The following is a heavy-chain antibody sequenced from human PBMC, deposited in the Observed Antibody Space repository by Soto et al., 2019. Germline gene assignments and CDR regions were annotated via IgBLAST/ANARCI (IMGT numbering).Heavy chain of an antibody. CDR1: GFTFSSYA. J-gene: IGHJ5*02. Sequence: PGGYVRLSCAASGFTFSSYAMSWVRQAPGKGLEGVSAISGRGGSTYYAYSVKGRCTMSRDNYKNTLYLKLNSLSAEDTDVYYCAKDQGDRSSWYSNWCYRWGQGNRVSVSS. CDR2: ISGRGGST. V-gene: IGHV3-23*01. CDR3: AKDQGDRSSWYSNWCYR. D-gene: IGHD6-13*01.